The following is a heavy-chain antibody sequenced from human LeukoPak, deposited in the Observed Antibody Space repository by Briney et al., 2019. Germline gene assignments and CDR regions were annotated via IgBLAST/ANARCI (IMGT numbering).Heavy chain of an antibody. CDR3: AKDIRPNDC. CDR1: GFTFSSHG. J-gene: IGHJ4*02. V-gene: IGHV3-23*01. Sequence: AGSLRLTCAASGFTFSSHGMCWVRQAPGRGLEWVSSISIGGDTTYSDSVKGRFTISRDNSKNTLYLQLDSLRAEDTAIYYCAKDIRPNDCWGQGTLVTVSS. CDR2: ISIGGDTT. D-gene: IGHD4-17*01.